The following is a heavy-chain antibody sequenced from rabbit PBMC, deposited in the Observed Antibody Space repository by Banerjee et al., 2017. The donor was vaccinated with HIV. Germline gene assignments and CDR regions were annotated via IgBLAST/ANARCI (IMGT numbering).Heavy chain of an antibody. Sequence: QSVEEAGGGLVKHGVSLTFTCTDSGFSLGSSYYMCWVRPAPGMGLEWIACIYAGSRGFTYYATWAKGRFTISKTSSTTVTLQMTSLTAADTATYFCARAVYAGYGYGLWGPGTLVTVS. CDR2: IYAGSRGFT. V-gene: IGHV1S40*01. D-gene: IGHD6-1*01. CDR3: ARAVYAGYGYGL. J-gene: IGHJ4*01. CDR1: GFSLGSSYY.